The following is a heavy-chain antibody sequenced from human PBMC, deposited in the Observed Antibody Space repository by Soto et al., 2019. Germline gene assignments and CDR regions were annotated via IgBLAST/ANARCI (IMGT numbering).Heavy chain of an antibody. CDR3: ARVGGVAARTFDY. J-gene: IGHJ4*02. CDR2: LYYSGNT. Sequence: SETLSLTXTVSGGSISPFYWSWVRQPPGKGLEWIGYLYYSGNTNYNPSLKSRVTISVDASKNQVSLRLTSVTAADTAVYYCARVGGVAARTFDYWGQGTVVTVSS. D-gene: IGHD2-15*01. CDR1: GGSISPFY. V-gene: IGHV4-59*01.